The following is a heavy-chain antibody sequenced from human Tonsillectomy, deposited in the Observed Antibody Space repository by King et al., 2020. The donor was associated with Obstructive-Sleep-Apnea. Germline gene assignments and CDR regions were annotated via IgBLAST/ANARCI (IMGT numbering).Heavy chain of an antibody. V-gene: IGHV5-51*01. Sequence: VQLVESGAEVKKPGESLKISCKGSGYSFTSYWIGWVRQMPGKGLEWMGIIYPGDSDTRYSPSFQGQVTISADKSISTAYLQGSSLKASDTAMYYCAGLSDNDDNSGCPRDAFDIWGQGTMVTVSS. CDR3: AGLSDNDDNSGCPRDAFDI. CDR1: GYSFTSYW. CDR2: IYPGDSDT. D-gene: IGHD3-22*01. J-gene: IGHJ3*02.